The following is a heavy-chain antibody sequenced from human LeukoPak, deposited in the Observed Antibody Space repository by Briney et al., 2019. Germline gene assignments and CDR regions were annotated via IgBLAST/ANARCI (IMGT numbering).Heavy chain of an antibody. Sequence: PSETLSLTCAVYGGSFSGYYWSWIRQPPGKGLEWIGEINHSGSTNYNPSLKSRVTISVDTSKNQFSLKLSSVTAADTAVYYCARAYCGGDCYSHYYYMDVWGKGTTVTVSS. CDR1: GGSFSGYY. CDR2: INHSGST. CDR3: ARAYCGGDCYSHYYYMDV. V-gene: IGHV4-34*01. D-gene: IGHD2-21*01. J-gene: IGHJ6*03.